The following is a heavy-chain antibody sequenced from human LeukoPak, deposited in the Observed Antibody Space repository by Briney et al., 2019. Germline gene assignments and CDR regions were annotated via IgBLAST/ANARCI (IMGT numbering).Heavy chain of an antibody. J-gene: IGHJ4*02. CDR1: GFTFSSNG. Sequence: GGSLRLSCAASGFTFSSNGMHWVRQAPGKGLGWVAFIRYDGSNEYYADSVKGRFTISRDTSKNTLYLQMNSLRAGDTAVYSCAKSGAPFFFDYWGQGTLVTVSS. V-gene: IGHV3-30*02. CDR3: AKSGAPFFFDY. CDR2: IRYDGSNE. D-gene: IGHD3-10*01.